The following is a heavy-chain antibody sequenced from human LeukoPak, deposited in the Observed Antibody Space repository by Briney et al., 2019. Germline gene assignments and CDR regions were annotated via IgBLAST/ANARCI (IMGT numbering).Heavy chain of an antibody. CDR2: IYYSGST. J-gene: IGHJ6*02. CDR1: GGSISNYF. CDR3: ARHQLGYYYGMDV. Sequence: SETLSLTCTVSGGSISNYFWSWIRQPPGKALEWIGYIYYSGSTSYNPSLKSRVTISVDTSKNQFSLKLSSVTAADTAVYYCARHQLGYYYGMDVWGQGTTVTVSS. V-gene: IGHV4-59*08. D-gene: IGHD3-16*01.